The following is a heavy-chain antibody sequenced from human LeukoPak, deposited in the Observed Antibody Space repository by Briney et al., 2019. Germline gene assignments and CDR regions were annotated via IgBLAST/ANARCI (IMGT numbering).Heavy chain of an antibody. CDR3: AKGYTGYVIDY. V-gene: IGHV4-59*01. D-gene: IGHD5-12*01. Sequence: TSETLSLTCTVSGGSISSYYWSWIRQPPGKGLEWIGYIYYSGGTNYNPSLKSRVTISVDTSKNQFSLKLSSVTAADTAVYYCAKGYTGYVIDYWGQGTLVTVSS. CDR1: GGSISSYY. CDR2: IYYSGGT. J-gene: IGHJ4*02.